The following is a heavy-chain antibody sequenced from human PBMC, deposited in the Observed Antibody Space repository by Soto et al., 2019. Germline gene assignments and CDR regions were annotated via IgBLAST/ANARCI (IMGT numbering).Heavy chain of an antibody. CDR1: GAPITTTKW. V-gene: IGHV4-4*02. D-gene: IGHD3-16*01. J-gene: IGHJ6*02. CDR3: ATQTISYTWGV. Sequence: QVQLQESGPGLVKPSETLSLTCTVSGAPITTTKWWAWVRLPPGKGLEWIGELSRGDERSSNPSLEGRFTMSLDKSNNHFSLQLTSVTAADPAIYYCATQTISYTWGVWGRGTSVTVSS. CDR2: LSRGDER.